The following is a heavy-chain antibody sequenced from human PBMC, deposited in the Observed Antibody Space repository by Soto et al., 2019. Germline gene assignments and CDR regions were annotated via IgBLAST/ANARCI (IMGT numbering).Heavy chain of an antibody. CDR1: GGSISSSNW. CDR2: IYHSGST. Sequence: QVQLQESGPGLVKPSGTLSLTCAVSGGSISSSNWWSWVRQPPGKGLEWIGEIYHSGSTNYNPSLKSRVTLSVDKSKNQFSLKLSSVTAADTAVYYCAGTRDPHLSLYDIGHGDAFDIWGQGTMVTVSS. J-gene: IGHJ3*02. V-gene: IGHV4-4*02. CDR3: AGTRDPHLSLYDIGHGDAFDI. D-gene: IGHD3-22*01.